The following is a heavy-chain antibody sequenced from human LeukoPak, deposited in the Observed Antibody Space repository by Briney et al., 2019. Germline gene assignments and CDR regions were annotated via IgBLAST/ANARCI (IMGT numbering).Heavy chain of an antibody. CDR2: ISGSGGST. D-gene: IGHD6-6*01. V-gene: IGHV3-23*01. CDR3: AKDRIAARNNLYY. J-gene: IGHJ4*02. CDR1: GFTLSSYY. Sequence: GGSLTLTCAPSGFTLSSYYMNWVRQVPGKGLEWVSVISGSGGSTYYAGSVKGRFTISRDNSKKTLYLQMSSLRDEDTAVYFCAKDRIAARNNLYYWGGGTPVTVSS.